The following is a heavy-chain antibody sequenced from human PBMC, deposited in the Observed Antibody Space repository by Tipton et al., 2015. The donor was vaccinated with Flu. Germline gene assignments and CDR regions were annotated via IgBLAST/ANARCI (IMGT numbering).Heavy chain of an antibody. V-gene: IGHV4-59*01. CDR3: ARGFYDSSVSYSIYYYYGMDV. CDR1: GGSISGYY. J-gene: IGHJ6*02. D-gene: IGHD3-22*01. Sequence: LRLSCTVSGGSISGYYWTWIRQPPGKGLEWIGYIYYTGSTSYNPSLKSRVTISVDTSKNQFSLNLRSVTAADTALYYCARGFYDSSVSYSIYYYYGMDVWGQGTTVTVSS. CDR2: IYYTGST.